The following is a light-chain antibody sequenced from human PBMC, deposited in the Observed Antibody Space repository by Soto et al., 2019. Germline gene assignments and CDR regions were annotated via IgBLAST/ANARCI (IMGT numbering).Light chain of an antibody. Sequence: EIVLTQSPGTLSLSPGERATLSCRASQSVSSSYLAWYQQKPGQAPRLLIYGASGRATGIPDRFSGSGSGTDFTLTISRLEPEDFAVYYCPQYGSSPPLTFGGGTKVEIK. CDR3: PQYGSSPPLT. CDR2: GAS. J-gene: IGKJ4*01. CDR1: QSVSSSY. V-gene: IGKV3-20*01.